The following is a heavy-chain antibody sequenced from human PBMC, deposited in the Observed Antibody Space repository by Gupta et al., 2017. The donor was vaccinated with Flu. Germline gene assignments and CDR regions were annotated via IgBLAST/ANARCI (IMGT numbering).Heavy chain of an antibody. CDR1: GFTFGDYE. CDR2: ISSSSDTK. V-gene: IGHV3-48*03. Sequence: DVHLVESGGGLVQPGGSLRLSCAASGFTFGDYEMNWVRQAPGQGPEWVSYISSSSDTKHYADSVRGRFTISRDNAKSSLFLQMNSLRGDDTAVYYCATNGPFGYHWGQGTLVSVSS. CDR3: ATNGPFGYH. J-gene: IGHJ4*02. D-gene: IGHD3-16*01.